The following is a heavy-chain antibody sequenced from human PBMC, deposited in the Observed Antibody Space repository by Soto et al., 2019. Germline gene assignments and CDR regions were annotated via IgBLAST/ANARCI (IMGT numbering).Heavy chain of an antibody. Sequence: ESLKISCKGSGYSFSNSWIAWARQMPGKGLEWMGIIYPGDSDSRYSPSFQGQVSISADKSINTAYLQWSSLKASDTAMYYCARHDAYSSSDFWGQGTLVTVSS. CDR3: ARHDAYSSSDF. D-gene: IGHD6-19*01. V-gene: IGHV5-51*01. J-gene: IGHJ4*02. CDR1: GYSFSNSW. CDR2: IYPGDSDS.